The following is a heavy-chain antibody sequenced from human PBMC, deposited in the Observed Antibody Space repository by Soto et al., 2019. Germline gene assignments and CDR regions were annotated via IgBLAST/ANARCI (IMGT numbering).Heavy chain of an antibody. J-gene: IGHJ5*02. Sequence: EVQLVESGGGLVQPGGSLRLSCAASGFTFSSYSMNWVRQAPGKGLEWVSYISSSSSTIYYADSVKDRFTISRDNAKNSLYLQMNSLRDEDTAVYYCARHSSSWYGGGDWFDPWGQGTLVTVSS. CDR3: ARHSSSWYGGGDWFDP. CDR2: ISSSSSTI. D-gene: IGHD6-13*01. V-gene: IGHV3-48*02. CDR1: GFTFSSYS.